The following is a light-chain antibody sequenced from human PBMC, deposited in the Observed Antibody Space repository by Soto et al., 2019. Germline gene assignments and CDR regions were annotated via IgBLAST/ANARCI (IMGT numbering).Light chain of an antibody. J-gene: IGLJ3*02. Sequence: QSVLTQPPSVSGAPGQRVTISCTGSSSNIGAGFDVHWYQQLPGTAPKLLIYVNNNRPSGVPDRFSGSKSGTSASLAITGLQADDEADYYCQSYDSSLSGWVFGGGTKLTVL. CDR1: SSNIGAGFD. CDR3: QSYDSSLSGWV. CDR2: VNN. V-gene: IGLV1-40*01.